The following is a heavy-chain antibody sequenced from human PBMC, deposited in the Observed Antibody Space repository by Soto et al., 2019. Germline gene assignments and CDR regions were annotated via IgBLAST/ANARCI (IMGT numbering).Heavy chain of an antibody. Sequence: ASVKVSCKASGYTFTSYGISWVRQAPGQGLEWMGWISAYNGNTNYAQKLQGRVTMTTDTSTSTAYMELRSLRSDDTAVYYCARDSLPAAMTYYYYGMDVWGQGTTVTVSS. CDR3: ARDSLPAAMTYYYYGMDV. V-gene: IGHV1-18*01. J-gene: IGHJ6*02. D-gene: IGHD2-2*01. CDR2: ISAYNGNT. CDR1: GYTFTSYG.